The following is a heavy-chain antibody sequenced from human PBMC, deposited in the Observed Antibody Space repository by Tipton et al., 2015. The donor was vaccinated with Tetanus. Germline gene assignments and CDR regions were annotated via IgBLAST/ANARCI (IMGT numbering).Heavy chain of an antibody. CDR2: MYYSGST. CDR3: ARHWGPRPGIAAAGTWCFDP. J-gene: IGHJ5*02. D-gene: IGHD6-13*01. CDR1: GGSVSTNGYY. V-gene: IGHV4-39*01. Sequence: TLSLTCNVSGGSVSTNGYYWAWIRQPPGKGPEWIGSMYYSGSTYYNPSLRSRVTISVDTPKNQVSLKLTSVTAADAAVYYCARHWGPRPGIAAAGTWCFDPWGQGTLVTVSS.